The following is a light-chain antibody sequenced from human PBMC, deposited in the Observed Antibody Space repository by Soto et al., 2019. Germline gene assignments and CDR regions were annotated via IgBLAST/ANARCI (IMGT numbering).Light chain of an antibody. V-gene: IGKV3-20*01. J-gene: IGKJ1*01. CDR1: QSVSSNS. CDR2: GAS. CDR3: QQYVTSPQT. Sequence: EIVLTQSPGTLSLSPGERATLSCRASQSVSSNSLAWYQQKPGQAPRLLICGASSRATGIPDRFSGSGSGTDFTLTISRLEPADFAVYYCQQYVTSPQTFGQGTKVDIK.